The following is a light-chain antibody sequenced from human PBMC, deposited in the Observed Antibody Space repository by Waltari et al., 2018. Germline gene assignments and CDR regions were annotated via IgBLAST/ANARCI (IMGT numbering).Light chain of an antibody. J-gene: IGKJ4*01. CDR3: QQYNSDSLLT. Sequence: DIQMTQSPSTLSASVGDRFTITCRASQSISNWLAWYQQKPGKAPKRLIYKASTLESGVPSRFSGSGSGTEFTLTISSLQPDDFATDYCQQYNSDSLLTFGGGTKVEIK. CDR2: KAS. CDR1: QSISNW. V-gene: IGKV1-5*03.